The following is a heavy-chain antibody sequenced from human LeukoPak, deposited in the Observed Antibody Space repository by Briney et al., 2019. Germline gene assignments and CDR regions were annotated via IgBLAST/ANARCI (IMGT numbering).Heavy chain of an antibody. J-gene: IGHJ3*02. CDR3: ARDYFSTVVTPKAFDI. CDR1: GLTFSSYE. V-gene: IGHV4-39*07. D-gene: IGHD4-23*01. CDR2: IYYSGST. Sequence: GSLRLSCAASGLTFSSYEMNWVRQPPGKGLEWIGSIYYSGSTYYNPSLKSRVTISVDTSKNQFSLKLSSVTAADTAVYYCARDYFSTVVTPKAFDIWGQGTMVTVSS.